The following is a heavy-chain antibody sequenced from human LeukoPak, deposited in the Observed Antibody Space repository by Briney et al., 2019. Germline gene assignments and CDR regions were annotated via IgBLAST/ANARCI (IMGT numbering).Heavy chain of an antibody. D-gene: IGHD1-26*01. V-gene: IGHV3-21*01. CDR3: AREKGGSGSYYGAFDI. CDR1: GFTFSSYG. Sequence: GGSLRLSCAASGFTFSSYGMSWVRQAPGKGLEWVSSISSSSSYIYYADSVKGRFTISRDNAKNSLYLQMNSLRAEDTAVYYCAREKGGSGSYYGAFDIWGQGTMVTVSS. CDR2: ISSSSSYI. J-gene: IGHJ3*02.